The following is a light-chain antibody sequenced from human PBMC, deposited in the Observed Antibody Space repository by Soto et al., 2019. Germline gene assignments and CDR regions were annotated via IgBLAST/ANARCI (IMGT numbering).Light chain of an antibody. Sequence: DIVMTQSPATLSVAPGERVTFSCRAGQGVSRKLAWYQHNPGQAPRLLISGASTGATGIPARFSGSGSGTEFTLTISSLQSEDCAIYYCQQYHTWPITFGGGTKVDIK. CDR3: QQYHTWPIT. CDR2: GAS. CDR1: QGVSRK. V-gene: IGKV3-15*01. J-gene: IGKJ4*01.